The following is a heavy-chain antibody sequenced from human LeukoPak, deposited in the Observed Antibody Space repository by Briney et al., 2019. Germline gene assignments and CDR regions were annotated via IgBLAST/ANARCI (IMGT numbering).Heavy chain of an antibody. Sequence: SETLSLTCTVSGGSVTSYYWSWIRQPPGKGLECIGYIYSSGSTNYNPSLKSRVTISVDTSRDQFSLKLSSVTAADTAVYYCARLLRVTTVGPDLYYFDYWGQGTLVTVSS. CDR2: IYSSGST. D-gene: IGHD4-17*01. J-gene: IGHJ4*02. CDR1: GGSVTSYY. CDR3: ARLLRVTTVGPDLYYFDY. V-gene: IGHV4-59*08.